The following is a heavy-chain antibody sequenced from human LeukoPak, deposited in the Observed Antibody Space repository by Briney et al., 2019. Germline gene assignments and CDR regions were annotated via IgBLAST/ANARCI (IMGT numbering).Heavy chain of an antibody. J-gene: IGHJ4*02. CDR1: GFTFSSYA. V-gene: IGHV3-23*01. D-gene: IGHD3-16*01. CDR2: ISGSGGST. Sequence: GGSLRLSCAASGFTFSSYAMSWVRQAPGKGLEWVSAISGSGGSTYYADSMKGRFTISRDNSKNTLYLQMNSLRAEDTAGYYCAKLDHWGTDYWGQGTLVTVSS. CDR3: AKLDHWGTDY.